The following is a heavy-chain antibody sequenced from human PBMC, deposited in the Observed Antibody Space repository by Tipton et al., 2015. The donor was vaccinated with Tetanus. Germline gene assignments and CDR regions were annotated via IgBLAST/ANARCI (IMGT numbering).Heavy chain of an antibody. CDR2: ISAYTGNT. CDR1: GGTFSNYA. V-gene: IGHV1-18*01. CDR3: ARDADMWATRKAFDI. J-gene: IGHJ3*02. D-gene: IGHD1-14*01. Sequence: QSGAEVKEPGSSVRVSCKASGGTFSNYAINWVRQAPGQGLEWMGWISAYTGNTNYAQQVQGRVTMTTDTSTSTAYLELRSLRSDDTALYFCARDADMWATRKAFDIWGQGTMVTVSS.